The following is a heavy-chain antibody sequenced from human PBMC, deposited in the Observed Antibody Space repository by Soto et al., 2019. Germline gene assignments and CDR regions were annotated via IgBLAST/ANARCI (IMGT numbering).Heavy chain of an antibody. Sequence: VSVSCPSSGDTFTSYDINWVRQATGQGLEWMGWMNPNSGNTGYAQKFQGRVTMTRNTSISTAYMELSSLRSEDTAVYYCARTAAGLWQFFFYGMDVWGQGTTVTVSS. CDR2: MNPNSGNT. V-gene: IGHV1-8*01. CDR1: GDTFTSYD. D-gene: IGHD6-13*01. J-gene: IGHJ6*02. CDR3: ARTAAGLWQFFFYGMDV.